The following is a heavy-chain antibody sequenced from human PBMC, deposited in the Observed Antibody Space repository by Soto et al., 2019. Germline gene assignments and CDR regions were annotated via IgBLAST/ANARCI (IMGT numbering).Heavy chain of an antibody. V-gene: IGHV3-13*01. Sequence: EVQLVESGGGLVQPGGSLRLSCAASGFTFSSYDMHRVRQATGKGLEWVSAIGTAGDTYYPGSVKGRFTISRENAKNSLYLQMNSLRAGDTAVYYCARAGRDITGTTRGDYYYYYGMDVWGQGTTVTVSS. CDR3: ARAGRDITGTTRGDYYYYYGMDV. J-gene: IGHJ6*02. D-gene: IGHD1-7*01. CDR1: GFTFSSYD. CDR2: IGTAGDT.